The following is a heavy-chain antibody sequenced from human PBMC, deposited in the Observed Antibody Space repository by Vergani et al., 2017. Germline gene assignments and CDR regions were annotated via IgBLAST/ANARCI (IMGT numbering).Heavy chain of an antibody. V-gene: IGHV1-46*01. CDR3: ARDSLLVVVAVDYYYYGMDV. CDR2: INPSGGST. CDR1: GYTFTSYY. J-gene: IGHJ6*02. D-gene: IGHD2-15*01. Sequence: QVQLVQSGAEVKKPGASVKVSCKASGYTFTSYYMHWVRQAPGQGLEWMGIINPSGGSTSYAQKFQGRVTMTRDTSTSTVYMELSSLRSEDTAGYYCARDSLLVVVAVDYYYYGMDVWGQGTTVTVSS.